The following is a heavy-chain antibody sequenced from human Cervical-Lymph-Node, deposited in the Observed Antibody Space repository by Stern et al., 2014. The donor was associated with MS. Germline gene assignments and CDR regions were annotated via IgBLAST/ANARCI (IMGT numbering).Heavy chain of an antibody. Sequence: EVQLVESGGGLVQPGGSLRLSCAASAVSATSEWMHWVRQVPGRGLVWVSRVKRDGSDPSYADSVNGRFTISRDNARNTLFLQMDSLRAEDTAVYYCVVYDSGWNWGQGTLVTVSS. CDR3: VVYDSGWN. CDR1: AVSATSEW. J-gene: IGHJ4*02. D-gene: IGHD6-19*01. V-gene: IGHV3-74*02. CDR2: VKRDGSDP.